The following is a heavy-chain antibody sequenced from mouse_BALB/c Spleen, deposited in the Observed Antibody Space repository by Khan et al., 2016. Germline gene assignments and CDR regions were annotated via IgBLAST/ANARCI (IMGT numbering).Heavy chain of an antibody. Sequence: QIQLVQSGPELKKPGETVKISCKASGYTFTNYGMNWVKQAPGKGLKWMGWINTNTGEPTYAEEFKGRFAFSVETSASTAYLKNNNLKNEDTVIYFCSRIYRYDDSYAIDYLRHGPSVTLSS. V-gene: IGHV9-3*02. J-gene: IGHJ4*01. CDR1: GYTFTNYG. D-gene: IGHD2-14*01. CDR2: INTNTGEP. CDR3: SRIYRYDDSYAIDY.